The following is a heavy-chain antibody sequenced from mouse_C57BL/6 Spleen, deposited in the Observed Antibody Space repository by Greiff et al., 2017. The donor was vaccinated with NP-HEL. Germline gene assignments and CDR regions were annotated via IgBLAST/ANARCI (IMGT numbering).Heavy chain of an antibody. D-gene: IGHD1-1*01. V-gene: IGHV1-69*01. Sequence: QVQLQQPGAELVMPGASVKLSCKASGYTFTSYWMHWVKQRPGQGLEWIGEIDPSDSYTNYNQKFKGKSTLTVDKSSSTAYMQLSSLTSEDSAVYYCARGYYGSSPYWYFDGWGTGTTVTVSS. CDR3: ARGYYGSSPYWYFDG. CDR1: GYTFTSYW. J-gene: IGHJ1*03. CDR2: IDPSDSYT.